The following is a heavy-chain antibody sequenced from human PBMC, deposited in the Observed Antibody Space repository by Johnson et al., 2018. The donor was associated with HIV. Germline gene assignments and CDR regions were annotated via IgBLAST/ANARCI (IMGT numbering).Heavy chain of an antibody. D-gene: IGHD3-22*01. CDR1: GFTFSNYA. J-gene: IGHJ3*02. CDR3: AKALSDSSGYHDAFDI. CDR2: IWYDGSNK. V-gene: IGHV3-33*06. Sequence: VQLVESGGGVVQPGRSLRLSCAASGFTFSNYAMHWVRQAPGKGLEWVAVIWYDGSNKYYADSVKGRFTISRDNSKNTLYLQMNSLRAEDTAVYYCAKALSDSSGYHDAFDIWGQGTMVTVSS.